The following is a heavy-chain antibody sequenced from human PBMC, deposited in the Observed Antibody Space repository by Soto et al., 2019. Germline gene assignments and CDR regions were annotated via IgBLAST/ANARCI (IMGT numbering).Heavy chain of an antibody. V-gene: IGHV5-10-1*01. J-gene: IGHJ3*02. D-gene: IGHD2-21*01. Sequence: GESLKISCKGSGYSFTSYWISWVRQMPGKGLEWMGRIDPSDSYANYSPSFQGHVTISADKSIGTAYLQWSGLKASDTAMYYCARQGYSAAFDIWGQGTMVTVSS. CDR1: GYSFTSYW. CDR2: IDPSDSYA. CDR3: ARQGYSAAFDI.